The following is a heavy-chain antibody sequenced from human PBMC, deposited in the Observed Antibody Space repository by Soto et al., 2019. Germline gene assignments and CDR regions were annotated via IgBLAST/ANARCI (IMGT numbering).Heavy chain of an antibody. Sequence: QVQLVESGGGVVQPGRSLRLSCAASGFTFSSYAMHWVRQAPGKGLEWVAVISYDGSNKYYADSVKGRFTISRDNSKNTLYLQMNSLRAEDTAVYYCASPPYDYADYWGQGTLVTVSS. V-gene: IGHV3-30-3*01. CDR2: ISYDGSNK. J-gene: IGHJ4*02. D-gene: IGHD2-2*01. CDR1: GFTFSSYA. CDR3: ASPPYDYADY.